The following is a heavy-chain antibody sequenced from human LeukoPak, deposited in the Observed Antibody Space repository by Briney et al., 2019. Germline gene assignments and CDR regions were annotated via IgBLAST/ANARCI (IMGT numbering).Heavy chain of an antibody. Sequence: GGSLRLTCAASGFTSMNWGRQAPGKGLEWVSYISSSSSTIYYADSVKGRFTISRDTAKNSLYLQMNSLGAEDTAVYYCAREMTGYSSSAIDYWGQGTLVTVSS. CDR1: GFTS. D-gene: IGHD6-13*01. CDR2: ISSSSSTI. CDR3: AREMTGYSSSAIDY. V-gene: IGHV3-48*01. J-gene: IGHJ4*02.